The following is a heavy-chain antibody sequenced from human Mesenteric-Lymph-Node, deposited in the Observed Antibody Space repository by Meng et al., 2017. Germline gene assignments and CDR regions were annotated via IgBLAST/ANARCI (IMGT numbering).Heavy chain of an antibody. Sequence: VQLQESGPGLVKPSQTLSLTCTVSGGSISSGNHYWSWIRQPPGKGLEWIGYISYSGSTYYNPSLKSRVTISVDTSKNQFSLKLSSVTAADTAVYYCARTHFYDSSNYGFDYWGQGTLVTASS. CDR2: ISYSGST. J-gene: IGHJ4*02. D-gene: IGHD3-22*01. CDR1: GGSISSGNHY. V-gene: IGHV4-30-4*01. CDR3: ARTHFYDSSNYGFDY.